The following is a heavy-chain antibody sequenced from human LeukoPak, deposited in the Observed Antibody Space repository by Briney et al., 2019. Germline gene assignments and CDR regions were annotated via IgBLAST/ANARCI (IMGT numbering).Heavy chain of an antibody. D-gene: IGHD6-19*01. V-gene: IGHV3-23*01. CDR2: ISGSGGST. CDR3: ARHIAVAGTWAYDY. J-gene: IGHJ4*02. CDR1: GFTFSSYA. Sequence: GGSLRLSCAASGFTFSSYAMSWVRQAPGKGLEWVSAISGSGGSTYYADSVKGRFTISRDNAKNSLYLQMNSLRDEDTAVYYCARHIAVAGTWAYDYWGQGTLVTVSS.